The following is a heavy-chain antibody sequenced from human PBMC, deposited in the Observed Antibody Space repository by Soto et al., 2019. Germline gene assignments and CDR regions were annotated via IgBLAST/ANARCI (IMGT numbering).Heavy chain of an antibody. CDR3: AREGDSGYDTASGSFDC. D-gene: IGHD5-12*01. Sequence: EVQLVESGGGLVQPGGSLRLSCAASGFTFSSYAMHWVRQDTGKGLEWVSSIGTGGDTYYPGSVKGRFTISRENAKNSLYLQMNSLRAGDTAVYYCAREGDSGYDTASGSFDCWGQGTLVTVSS. CDR2: IGTGGDT. CDR1: GFTFSSYA. J-gene: IGHJ4*02. V-gene: IGHV3-13*01.